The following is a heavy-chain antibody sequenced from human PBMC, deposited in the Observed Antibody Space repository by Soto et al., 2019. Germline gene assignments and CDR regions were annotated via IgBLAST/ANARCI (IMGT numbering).Heavy chain of an antibody. CDR1: GGSISSYY. CDR2: IYYSGST. V-gene: IGHV4-59*08. J-gene: IGHJ5*02. CDR3: ARLWGYCSSTSCDKGFVGWFDP. Sequence: SETLSLTCTVSGGSISSYYWSWIRQPPGKGLEWIGYIYYSGSTNYNPSLKSRVTISVDTSKNQFSLKLSSVTAADTAVYYCARLWGYCSSTSCDKGFVGWFDPWGQGTLVTVSS. D-gene: IGHD2-2*02.